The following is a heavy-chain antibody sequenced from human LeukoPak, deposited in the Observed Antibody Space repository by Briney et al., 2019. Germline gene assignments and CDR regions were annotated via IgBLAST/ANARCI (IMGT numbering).Heavy chain of an antibody. J-gene: IGHJ4*02. CDR1: IASISSYY. CDR2: IFYSGST. V-gene: IGHV4-59*01. Sequence: SETLSLTCTVFIASISSYYWSWIRQPPGKGLEWVGYIFYSGSTNYNPSLKSRVTISVDTSKNQLSLKLNSVTAADTAVYYCAGSYNWSDDFDYWGPGTLVTVSS. CDR3: AGSYNWSDDFDY. D-gene: IGHD1-1*01.